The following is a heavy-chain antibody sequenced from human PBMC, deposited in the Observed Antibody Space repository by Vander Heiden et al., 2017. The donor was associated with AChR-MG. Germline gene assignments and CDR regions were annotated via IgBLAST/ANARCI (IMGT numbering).Heavy chain of an antibody. V-gene: IGHV1-69*06. CDR2: IIPIFGTA. D-gene: IGHD2-2*01. CDR1: GGTFSSYA. Sequence: QVQLVQSGAEVKKPGSSVKVSCKASGGTFSSYAIRRVRQAPGQGLEWMGGIIPIFGTANYAQKFQGRGTITADKSTSTAYRELSSLRSEDTAVYYCARPYCSSTSCYLGNNWFDPWGQGTLVTVSS. CDR3: ARPYCSSTSCYLGNNWFDP. J-gene: IGHJ5*02.